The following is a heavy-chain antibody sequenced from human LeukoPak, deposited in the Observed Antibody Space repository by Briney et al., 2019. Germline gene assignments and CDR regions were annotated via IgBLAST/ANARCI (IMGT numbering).Heavy chain of an antibody. D-gene: IGHD2-2*01. CDR3: AKVRRGMPFDAFDI. J-gene: IGHJ3*02. Sequence: GGSLRLSCAASGFTFSSYGMHWVRQAPGKGLEWVAVISYDGSNKYYADSVKGRFTISRDNSKNTLYLQMNSLRAEDTAVYYCAKVRRGMPFDAFDIWGQGTMVTVSS. CDR1: GFTFSSYG. CDR2: ISYDGSNK. V-gene: IGHV3-30*18.